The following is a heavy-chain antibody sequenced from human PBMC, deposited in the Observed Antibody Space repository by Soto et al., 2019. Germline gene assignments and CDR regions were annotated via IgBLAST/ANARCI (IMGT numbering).Heavy chain of an antibody. CDR1: GFTFSSYW. J-gene: IGHJ4*02. V-gene: IGHV3-74*01. D-gene: IGHD3-16*01. Sequence: EVQLVESGGGLVQPGGSLRLSCAASGFTFSSYWMRWVRQAPGKGLVWVSRINIDGSTTNYADSVKGRFTISRDNAKNTLYLQMNSLRAEDTAVYYCASGGRAGFDYWGQGTLVTVSS. CDR2: INIDGSTT. CDR3: ASGGRAGFDY.